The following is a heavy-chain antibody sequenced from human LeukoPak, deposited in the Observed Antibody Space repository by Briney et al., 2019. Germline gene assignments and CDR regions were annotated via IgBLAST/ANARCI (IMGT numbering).Heavy chain of an antibody. CDR2: ISSSSSYI. CDR3: ARSPRYSRLNRG. J-gene: IGHJ4*02. Sequence: GWSLRLSCATSGFTFSTYSMNWVRQAQGKGLEWVSSISSSSSYIYYADSVKGRFTISRDNAKNSLYLQMNSLRAEDTAWYYCARSPRYSRLNRGWGQGTLVTVSS. CDR1: GFTFSTYS. V-gene: IGHV3-21*01. D-gene: IGHD6-13*01.